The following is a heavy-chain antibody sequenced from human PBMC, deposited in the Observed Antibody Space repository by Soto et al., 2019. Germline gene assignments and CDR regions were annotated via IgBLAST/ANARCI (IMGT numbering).Heavy chain of an antibody. CDR1: GGSVTNGMYC. CDR2: VYFTVST. V-gene: IGHV4-61*03. D-gene: IGHD2-15*01. Sequence: SETLSLTWTLAGGSVTNGMYCWNWTLQPPGKGPEWIGNVYFTVSTINNPSLKSRVPMSVDTYKAHFSMKLTSVTAADTAAYYCARYCNTSARRHLYYFDYWGLGTLVTVSS. J-gene: IGHJ4*02. CDR3: ARYCNTSARRHLYYFDY.